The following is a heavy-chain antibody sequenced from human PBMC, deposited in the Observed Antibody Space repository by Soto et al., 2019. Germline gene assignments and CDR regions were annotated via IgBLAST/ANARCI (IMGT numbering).Heavy chain of an antibody. CDR3: AKDTSLPITIFGVVTGNYYYGMDV. Sequence: TGGSLRLSCAASGFTFSSYGMHWVRQAPGKGLEWVAVISYDGSNKYYADSVKGRFTISRDNSKNTLYLQMNSLRAEDTAVYYCAKDTSLPITIFGVVTGNYYYGMDVWGQGTTVTVSS. J-gene: IGHJ6*02. D-gene: IGHD3-3*01. V-gene: IGHV3-30*18. CDR2: ISYDGSNK. CDR1: GFTFSSYG.